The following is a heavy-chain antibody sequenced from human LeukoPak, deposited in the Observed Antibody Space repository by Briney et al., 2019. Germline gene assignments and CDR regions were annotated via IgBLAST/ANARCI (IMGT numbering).Heavy chain of an antibody. V-gene: IGHV4-59*01. CDR3: ARDGYARFDC. CDR2: IYYSGST. Sequence: PSETLSLTCTVSGGSISSYYWSWIRQPPGKGLEWIGYIYYSGSTNYNPSLKSRVTISVDTSKNQFSLKLSSVTAADTAVYYCARDGYARFDCWGQGTLVTVSS. CDR1: GGSISSYY. J-gene: IGHJ4*02. D-gene: IGHD2-2*01.